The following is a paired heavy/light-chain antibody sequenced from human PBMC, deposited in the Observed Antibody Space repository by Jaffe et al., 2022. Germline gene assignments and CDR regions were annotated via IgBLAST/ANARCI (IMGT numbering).Heavy chain of an antibody. V-gene: IGHV3-48*01. J-gene: IGHJ3*02. D-gene: IGHD2-21*01. Sequence: EVHLVESGGGLVQPGGSVRLSCVASEFTFSTYSMIWVRQAPGKGLEWLSYISGGGDTIHYIDSVKGRFTISRDNAKNSLYLEMNSLRVDDTAVYYCARDPRYSDATFDIWGQGTMVTVSS. CDR1: EFTFSTYS. CDR2: ISGGGDTI. CDR3: ARDPRYSDATFDI.
Light chain of an antibody. CDR2: DND. V-gene: IGLV1-51*01. J-gene: IGLJ2*01. Sequence: QSVLTQPPSVSAAPGQKVTISCSGSSSNIGNQYVSWYQQLPGTAPKFLIYDNDKRPSGIPDRFSASKSGTSATLGITGLLTGDEATYYCATWDNSLMAVVFGGGTKLTVL. CDR1: SSNIGNQY. CDR3: ATWDNSLMAVV.